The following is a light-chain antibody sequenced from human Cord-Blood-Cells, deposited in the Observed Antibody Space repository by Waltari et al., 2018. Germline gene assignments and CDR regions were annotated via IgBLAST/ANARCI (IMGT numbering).Light chain of an antibody. J-gene: IGKJ1*01. CDR2: LGS. CDR3: MQDLQTPPT. V-gene: IGKV2-28*01. CDR1: QSLLHSNGNNY. Sequence: DIVMTQSPLSLPVTPGEPASISCRTSQSLLHSNGNNYLAWYLQKPGQPPQLLIYLGSNRASGVPDRFSGRGSGTDFTLKISRVEAEDVGVYYCMQDLQTPPTFGQGTKVEIK.